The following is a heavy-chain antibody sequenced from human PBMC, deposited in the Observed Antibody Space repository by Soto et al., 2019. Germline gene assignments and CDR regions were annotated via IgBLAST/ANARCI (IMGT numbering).Heavy chain of an antibody. Sequence: QVQMVQSGPEVKKPGASVKVSCKTSGYTFTSYGVAWVRQAPGQGLEWMGWISTSQGDTTYAQKFQGRVTMTTDTSTSTAYMELRSLRFDDTAVYYCATRSPAFDFWGQGTLVTVSS. V-gene: IGHV1-18*01. CDR3: ATRSPAFDF. CDR1: GYTFTSYG. J-gene: IGHJ4*02. CDR2: ISTSQGDT.